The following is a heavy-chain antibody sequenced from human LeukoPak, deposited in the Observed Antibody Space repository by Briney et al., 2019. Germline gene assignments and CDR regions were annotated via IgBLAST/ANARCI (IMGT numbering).Heavy chain of an antibody. J-gene: IGHJ4*02. V-gene: IGHV3-66*01. CDR3: ARAEISSWREY. CDR1: GFTFSSYA. CDR2: IYSGGST. Sequence: GGSLRLSCAASGFTFSSYAMSWVRQAPGKGLEWVSVIYSGGSTYYADSVKGRFTISRDNSKNTLYLQMNSLRAEDTAVYYCARAEISSWREYWGQGTLVTVSS. D-gene: IGHD6-13*01.